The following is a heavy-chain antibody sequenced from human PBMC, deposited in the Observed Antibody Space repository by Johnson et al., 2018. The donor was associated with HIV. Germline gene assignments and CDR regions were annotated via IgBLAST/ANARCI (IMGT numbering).Heavy chain of an antibody. CDR1: GFTFSSYG. D-gene: IGHD3/OR15-3a*01. CDR2: ISSSGGTI. J-gene: IGHJ3*02. V-gene: IGHV3-48*03. Sequence: VQLVESGGGVVQPGRSLRLSCAASGFTFSSYGMHWVRQAPGKGLEWVSYISSSGGTIFYADSVKGRFTISRDIAKNTLYLQMNSLRAEDTAVYYCARDGRGLDAFDIWGQGTVVTVSS. CDR3: ARDGRGLDAFDI.